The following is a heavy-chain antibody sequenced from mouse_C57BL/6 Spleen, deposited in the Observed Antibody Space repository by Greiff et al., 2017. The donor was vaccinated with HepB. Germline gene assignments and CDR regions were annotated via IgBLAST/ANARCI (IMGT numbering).Heavy chain of an antibody. CDR3: ASGDYGSSFDY. D-gene: IGHD1-1*01. V-gene: IGHV1-52*01. Sequence: QVQLQQPGAELVRPGSSVKLSCKASGYTFTSYWMHWVKQRPIQGLEWIGNIDPSDSETHYNQKFKDKATLTVDKSSSTAYMQPSSLTSEDSAVYYCASGDYGSSFDYWGQGTTLTVSS. CDR1: GYTFTSYW. CDR2: IDPSDSET. J-gene: IGHJ2*01.